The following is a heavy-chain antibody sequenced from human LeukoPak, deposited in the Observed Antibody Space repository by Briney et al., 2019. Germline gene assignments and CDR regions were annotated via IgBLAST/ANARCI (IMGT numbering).Heavy chain of an antibody. CDR1: GYSLSSGYY. CDR3: ARDRTGFYDY. V-gene: IGHV4-38-2*02. CDR2: IYHSGST. D-gene: IGHD1-1*01. Sequence: SETLSLTCTVSGYSLSSGYYWGWIRQPPGKGLEWIGSIYHSGSTYYNPSLKSRVTMSVDTSKNQFSLKLSSVTAADTAVYYCARDRTGFYDYWGQGTLVTVSS. J-gene: IGHJ4*02.